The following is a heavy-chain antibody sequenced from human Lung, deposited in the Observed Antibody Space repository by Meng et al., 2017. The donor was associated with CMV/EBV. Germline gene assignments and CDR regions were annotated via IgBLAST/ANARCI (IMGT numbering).Heavy chain of an antibody. CDR1: GYTLTNYY. V-gene: IGHV1-46*01. CDR3: ARDLGYSSSWYFQYYFDC. CDR2: INPSDNTT. Sequence: ASVKVSXKASGYTLTNYYIHWVRQAPGQGLEWMGIINPSDNTTIYAQKFQGRVTMTRDTSTSTAYMELSSLRSDDTALYYCARDLGYSSSWYFQYYFDCWGQGXLVTAPQ. J-gene: IGHJ4*02. D-gene: IGHD6-13*01.